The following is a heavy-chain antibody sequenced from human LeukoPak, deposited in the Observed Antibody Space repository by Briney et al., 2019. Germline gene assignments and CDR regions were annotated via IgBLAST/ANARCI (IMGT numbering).Heavy chain of an antibody. Sequence: GGSLTLSCAASGFTFTNYWMSWVRQAAGKGLEWVASVKQEGIEKHYLDSVRGRFTISRDNAEKSVYLQMNSLRAEDTAVYFCARTVVNDILTEYYFYYWGQGALVTVSS. V-gene: IGHV3-7*01. CDR1: GFTFTNYW. J-gene: IGHJ4*02. CDR3: ARTVVNDILTEYYFYY. D-gene: IGHD3-9*01. CDR2: VKQEGIEK.